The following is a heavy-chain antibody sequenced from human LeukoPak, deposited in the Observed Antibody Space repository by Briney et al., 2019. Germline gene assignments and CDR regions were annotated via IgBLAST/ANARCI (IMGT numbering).Heavy chain of an antibody. CDR2: INGDGSST. Sequence: GGSLRLSCAASGFTFNNYWMHWVRQAPGKGLVWVSRINGDGSSTTYADSVKGRFTISRDSAKNALYLQMNSLRAEDTAVYYCARLAYSSLLGDYWGQGTLVAVSS. CDR1: GFTFNNYW. CDR3: ARLAYSSLLGDY. V-gene: IGHV3-74*01. D-gene: IGHD6-19*01. J-gene: IGHJ4*02.